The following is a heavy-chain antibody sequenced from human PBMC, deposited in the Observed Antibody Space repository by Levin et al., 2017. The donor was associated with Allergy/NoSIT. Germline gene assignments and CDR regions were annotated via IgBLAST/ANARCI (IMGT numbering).Heavy chain of an antibody. J-gene: IGHJ5*02. CDR3: ARTPNFGVATIRDWFDP. CDR1: GGSFSGYY. CDR2: INHSGST. Sequence: SETLSLTCAVYGGSFSGYYWSWIRQPPGKGLEWIGEINHSGSTNYNPSLKSRVTISVDTSKNQFSLKLSSVTAADTAVYYCARTPNFGVATIRDWFDPWGQGTLVTVSS. D-gene: IGHD5-12*01. V-gene: IGHV4-34*01.